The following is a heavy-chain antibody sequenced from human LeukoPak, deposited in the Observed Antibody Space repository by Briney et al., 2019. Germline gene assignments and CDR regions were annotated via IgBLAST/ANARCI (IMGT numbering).Heavy chain of an antibody. Sequence: SETLSLTCAVYGGSFSGYYWSWIRQPPGKGLEWIGYIYYSGSTYYNPSLKGRVTISLVTSKNQFSLKLSSVTAADTAIYYCASGDNDPLFDYWGQGTLVTVSS. CDR3: ASGDNDPLFDY. CDR2: IYYSGST. J-gene: IGHJ4*02. V-gene: IGHV4-34*09. D-gene: IGHD1-1*01. CDR1: GGSFSGYY.